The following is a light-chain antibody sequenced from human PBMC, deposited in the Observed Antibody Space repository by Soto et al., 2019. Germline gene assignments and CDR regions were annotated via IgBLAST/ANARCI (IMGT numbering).Light chain of an antibody. CDR1: QSVSSY. J-gene: IGKJ5*01. Sequence: EIVLTQSPATLSLSPGERATLSCRASQSVSSYLAWYQQKPGQAPRLLISDASNRATGIPARFSGSGSGTDFTLTISSLEPEAFAVYYCQQRTKWPSSTFGQGTRLEIK. CDR3: QQRTKWPSST. V-gene: IGKV3-11*01. CDR2: DAS.